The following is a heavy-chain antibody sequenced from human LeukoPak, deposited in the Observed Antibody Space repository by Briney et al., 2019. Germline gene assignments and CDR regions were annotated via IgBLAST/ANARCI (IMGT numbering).Heavy chain of an antibody. Sequence: PGGSLRLSCAASGFTFDDYGMSWVRQAPGKGLEWVSGINWNGGSTGYADSVKGRFTISRDNAKNSLYLQMNSLRAEDTALYYCARKLPGGVLWGALDIWGQGTMVTVSS. D-gene: IGHD3-16*01. J-gene: IGHJ3*02. CDR2: INWNGGST. CDR3: ARKLPGGVLWGALDI. V-gene: IGHV3-20*04. CDR1: GFTFDDYG.